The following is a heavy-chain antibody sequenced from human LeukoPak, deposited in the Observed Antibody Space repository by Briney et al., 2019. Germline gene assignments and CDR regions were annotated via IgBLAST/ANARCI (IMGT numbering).Heavy chain of an antibody. CDR1: GFTFREYG. J-gene: IGHJ4*02. CDR3: ARDGSGWSSDY. V-gene: IGHV3-33*01. Sequence: GSLRLSCVASGFTFREYGFHWVRQAPGKGLEWVAVMWNDGITGKYADSVRGRFSVSRDNSKNTVYLQMDSLRADDTSVYYCARDGSGWSSDYWGQGTLVTVSS. CDR2: MWNDGITG. D-gene: IGHD6-19*01.